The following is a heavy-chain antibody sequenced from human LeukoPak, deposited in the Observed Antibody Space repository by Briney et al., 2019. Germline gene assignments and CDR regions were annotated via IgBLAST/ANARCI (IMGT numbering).Heavy chain of an antibody. J-gene: IGHJ4*02. CDR3: GLSGSYTRVDY. D-gene: IGHD1-26*01. Sequence: GASVKVPCKASGYTFTSYGISWVRQAPGQGLEWMGWISAYNGNTNYAQKFQGRVTMTRDTSISTAYMELSRLRSDDTAVYYCGLSGSYTRVDYWGQGTLVTVSS. CDR2: ISAYNGNT. V-gene: IGHV1-18*01. CDR1: GYTFTSYG.